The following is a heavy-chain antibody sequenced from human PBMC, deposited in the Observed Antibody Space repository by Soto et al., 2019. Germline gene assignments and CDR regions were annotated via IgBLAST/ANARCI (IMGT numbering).Heavy chain of an antibody. CDR2: IYYSGST. Sequence: QVQLQESGPGLVKPSETLSLTCTVSGGSVSSGSYYWSWIRQPPGKGLEWIGYIYYSGSTNYNPSLKSRVTISVDTSKNQFSLKLSSVTAADTAVYYCARADSSSWSDFDYWGQGTLVTVSS. CDR3: ARADSSSWSDFDY. J-gene: IGHJ4*02. V-gene: IGHV4-61*01. D-gene: IGHD6-13*01. CDR1: GGSVSSGSYY.